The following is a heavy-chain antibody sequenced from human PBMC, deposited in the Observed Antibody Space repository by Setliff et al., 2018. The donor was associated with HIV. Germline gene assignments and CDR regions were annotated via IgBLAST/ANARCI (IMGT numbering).Heavy chain of an antibody. J-gene: IGHJ6*02. CDR3: AREVVVGATGGMDV. CDR2: IYHSGST. V-gene: IGHV4-38-2*02. Sequence: SETLSLTCAVSGYSISSGYYWGWIRQPPGKGLEWIGSIYHSGSTYYNPSLKSRVTISVDTSKNQFSLKLSSVTAADTAVYHCAREVVVGATGGMDVWGQGTTVTVSS. CDR1: GYSISSGYY. D-gene: IGHD1-26*01.